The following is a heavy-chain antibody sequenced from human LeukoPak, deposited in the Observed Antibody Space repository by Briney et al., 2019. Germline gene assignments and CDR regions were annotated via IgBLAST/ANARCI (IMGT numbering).Heavy chain of an antibody. CDR1: GFTFTGHS. J-gene: IGHJ4*02. CDR3: ARDNMYYYDSSGYYGY. V-gene: IGHV3-30*04. Sequence: GGSLRLSCVASGFTFTGHSMHWVRQAPGKGLEWVAVVADDEKTIFYADSVKGRFTISRDNSKNTLYLQMNSLRAEDTAVYYCARDNMYYYDSSGYYGYWGQGTLVTVSS. CDR2: VADDEKTI. D-gene: IGHD3-22*01.